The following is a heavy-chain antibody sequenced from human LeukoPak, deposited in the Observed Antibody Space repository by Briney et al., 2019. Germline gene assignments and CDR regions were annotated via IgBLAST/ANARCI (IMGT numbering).Heavy chain of an antibody. CDR3: VKEPLLSLDYGASGGEN. D-gene: IGHD2-21*01. Sequence: GGSLRLSCAASGFTFANCPMSWVRPAPGKGLEWLSGISGGGWTTHYVDSVKGRFSISRDNSKKMVFLQMNSLRVDDTALYFCVKEPLLSLDYGASGGENWGRGTLVTVSS. CDR1: GFTFANCP. V-gene: IGHV3-23*01. CDR2: ISGGGWTT. J-gene: IGHJ4*02.